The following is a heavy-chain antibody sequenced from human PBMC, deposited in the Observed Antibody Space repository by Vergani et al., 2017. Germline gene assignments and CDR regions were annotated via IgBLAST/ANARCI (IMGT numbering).Heavy chain of an antibody. J-gene: IGHJ4*02. CDR3: AKSKWELTALSSPLFDY. CDR1: GFTFSSYA. Sequence: EVQLLESGGGLVQPGGSLRLSCAASGFTFSSYAMSWVRQAPGKGLEWVSAISGSGGSTYYADSVKGRFTISRDNSKNTLYLQMNSLRAEDTAVYYCAKSKWELTALSSPLFDYWGKGTLVTVSS. V-gene: IGHV3-23*01. CDR2: ISGSGGST. D-gene: IGHD1-26*01.